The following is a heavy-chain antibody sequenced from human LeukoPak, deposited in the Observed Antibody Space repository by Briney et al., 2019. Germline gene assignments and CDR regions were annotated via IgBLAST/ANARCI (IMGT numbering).Heavy chain of an antibody. V-gene: IGHV3-23*01. CDR3: AKCWGFTPSYFDY. CDR2: ISGSGGST. Sequence: QPGGSLRLSCAASGFTFSSYAMSWVRQAPGKGLEWVSSISGSGGSTYYADSVKGRFTISRDNSKNTLYLQMNSLRAEVTAVYYCAKCWGFTPSYFDYWGQGTLVTVSS. CDR1: GFTFSSYA. J-gene: IGHJ4*02. D-gene: IGHD3-10*01.